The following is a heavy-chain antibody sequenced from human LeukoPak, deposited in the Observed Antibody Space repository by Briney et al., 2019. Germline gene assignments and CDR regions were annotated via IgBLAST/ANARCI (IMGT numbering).Heavy chain of an antibody. CDR1: GGSISSSSYY. CDR3: ARGFVSGCFDY. V-gene: IGHV4-39*07. CDR2: IYYSGST. D-gene: IGHD5-12*01. J-gene: IGHJ4*02. Sequence: PSETLSLTCTVSGGSISSSSYYWGWIRQPPGKGLEWIGSIYYSGSTYYNPSLKSRVTISVDTSKNQFSLKLSSVTAADTAVYYCARGFVSGCFDYWGQGSLVTVSS.